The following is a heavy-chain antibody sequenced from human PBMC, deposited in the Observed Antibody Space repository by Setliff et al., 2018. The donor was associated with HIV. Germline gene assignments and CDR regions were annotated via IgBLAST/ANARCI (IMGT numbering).Heavy chain of an antibody. D-gene: IGHD3-16*01. Sequence: ASVKVSCKASGYTFTGYYMHWVRQAPGQGLEWMGWINPNSGGTDSAKKFQGRVTTSRETSISTAYMELSRLRSDDTAVYYCARSDYAWGSSPDKLDYWGQGTLVTVSS. CDR2: INPNSGGT. CDR3: ARSDYAWGSSPDKLDY. J-gene: IGHJ4*02. CDR1: GYTFTGYY. V-gene: IGHV1-2*02.